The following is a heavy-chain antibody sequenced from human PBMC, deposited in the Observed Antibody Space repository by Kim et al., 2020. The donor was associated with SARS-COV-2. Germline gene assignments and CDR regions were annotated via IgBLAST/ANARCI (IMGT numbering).Heavy chain of an antibody. D-gene: IGHD2-15*01. CDR1: GGSISSGAYY. Sequence: SETLSLTCTVSGGSISSGAYYWSWIRQHPGKGLEWIGYIYNGGSTYYNPSLKSRVTISLDTSKNQFSLKLSSVTAADTAVYHCARGYCSGGSCYSGDWYNWFDPWGQGTLVTVSS. CDR3: ARGYCSGGSCYSGDWYNWFDP. J-gene: IGHJ5*02. CDR2: IYNGGST. V-gene: IGHV4-31*03.